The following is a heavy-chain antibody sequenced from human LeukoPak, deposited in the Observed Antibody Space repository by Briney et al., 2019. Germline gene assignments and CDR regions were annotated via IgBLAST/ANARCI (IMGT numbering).Heavy chain of an antibody. Sequence: ASVKVSCKASGYTFTSYYMHWVRQAPGQGLEWMGWMNPNSGNTGYAQKFQGRVTMTRNTSISTAYMELSSLRSEDTAVYYCASPVLGYCTNGVCYRDYWGQGTLVTVSS. CDR2: MNPNSGNT. CDR1: GYTFTSYY. D-gene: IGHD2-8*01. CDR3: ASPVLGYCTNGVCYRDY. V-gene: IGHV1-8*02. J-gene: IGHJ4*02.